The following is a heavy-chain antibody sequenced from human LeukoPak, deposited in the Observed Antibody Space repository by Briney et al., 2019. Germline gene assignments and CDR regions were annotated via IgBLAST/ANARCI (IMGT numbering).Heavy chain of an antibody. CDR1: GYTFTGCY. CDR3: ARVRPPREAAAGIGY. J-gene: IGHJ4*02. Sequence: ASVKVSCKASGYTFTGCYMHWVRQAPGQGLEWMGWINPNSGGTNYAQKFQGRVTMTRDTSISTAYMELSRLRSDDTAVYYCARVRPPREAAAGIGYWGQGTLVTVSS. CDR2: INPNSGGT. D-gene: IGHD6-13*01. V-gene: IGHV1-2*02.